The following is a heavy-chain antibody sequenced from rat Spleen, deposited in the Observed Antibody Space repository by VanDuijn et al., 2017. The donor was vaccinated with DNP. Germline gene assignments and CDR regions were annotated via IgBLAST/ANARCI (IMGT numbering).Heavy chain of an antibody. Sequence: EVQLVESGGGLVQPGRSLKLSCAASGFTFSDYYMAWVRQAPTRGLAWVAYIGSDGYAPYYGVSVKGRFTISRDNAKSTLYLQMNSLRSEDMATYYCVRWNSGHFDYWGQGVMVTVSS. CDR3: VRWNSGHFDY. J-gene: IGHJ2*01. CDR1: GFTFSDYY. D-gene: IGHD4-3*01. CDR2: IGSDGYAP. V-gene: IGHV5-22*01.